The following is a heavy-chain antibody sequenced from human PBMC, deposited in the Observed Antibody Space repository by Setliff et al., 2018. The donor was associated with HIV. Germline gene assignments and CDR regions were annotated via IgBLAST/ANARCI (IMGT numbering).Heavy chain of an antibody. CDR3: AKPYRGSVVRDQGYMDV. D-gene: IGHD3-10*01. V-gene: IGHV3-30*07. CDR1: GFIFSSYA. J-gene: IGHJ6*03. Sequence: GGSLRLSCAASGFIFSSYAMHWVRQAPGKGLEWVAVMSYDGNNKYYADSVKGRFTISGDNSKNTLYLQMNSLRAEDTAVYYCAKPYRGSVVRDQGYMDVWGKGTTVTVSS. CDR2: MSYDGNNK.